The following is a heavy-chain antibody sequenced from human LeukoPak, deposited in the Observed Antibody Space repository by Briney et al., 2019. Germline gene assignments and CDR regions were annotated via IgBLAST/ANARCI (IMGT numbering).Heavy chain of an antibody. V-gene: IGHV4-39*07. D-gene: IGHD5-12*01. CDR3: ARGYSGYDTN. Sequence: SETLSLTCTVSGGSISSSSYYWGWIRQPPGKGLEWIGSIYYSGSTYYNPSLKSRVTISVDTSKNQFSLKLSSVTAADTAVYYCARGYSGYDTNWGQGTLVTVSS. J-gene: IGHJ4*02. CDR1: GGSISSSSYY. CDR2: IYYSGST.